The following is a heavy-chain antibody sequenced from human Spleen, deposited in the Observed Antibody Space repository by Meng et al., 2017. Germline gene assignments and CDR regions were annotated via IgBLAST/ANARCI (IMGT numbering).Heavy chain of an antibody. Sequence: HVQLHELVAGRSKPSETPTRNCVVSGGCISDAYCSLIRQPPGKKLEWIGEIKHSKGTNYNQSLGSRDKISVDTAQNNLSLKLSSVTAADSAVYYCARGPTTMDHDFDYWGQGTLVTVSS. V-gene: IGHV4-34*01. CDR2: IKHSKGT. CDR1: GGCISDAY. D-gene: IGHD3-10*01. CDR3: ARGPTTMDHDFDY. J-gene: IGHJ4*02.